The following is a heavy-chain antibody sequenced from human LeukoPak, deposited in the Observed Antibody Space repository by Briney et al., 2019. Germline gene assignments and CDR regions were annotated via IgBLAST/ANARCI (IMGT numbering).Heavy chain of an antibody. J-gene: IGHJ4*02. CDR3: ASYTVTTPYYFDY. Sequence: SETLSLTCTVSGGSISRYYWSWIRQPPGKGLEWIGYIYHSGSTNYNPSLKSRVTISVDTSKNQFSLKLSSVTAADTAVYYCASYTVTTPYYFDYWGQGTLVTVSS. D-gene: IGHD4-17*01. V-gene: IGHV4-59*12. CDR2: IYHSGST. CDR1: GGSISRYY.